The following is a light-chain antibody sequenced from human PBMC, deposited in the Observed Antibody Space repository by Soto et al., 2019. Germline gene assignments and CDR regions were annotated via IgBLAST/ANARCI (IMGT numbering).Light chain of an antibody. CDR3: QQRSNWYT. J-gene: IGKJ2*01. CDR1: QSVGSY. V-gene: IGKV3-11*01. CDR2: ASS. Sequence: EIVLSQSPDTLSLSPGEGATLSCRASQSVGSYLAWDQQKPGQAPRLLIYASSDRATGIPARFSGSGSGIDFTLAISRLEPEDIAVYYCQQRSNWYTFGQGTKLEIK.